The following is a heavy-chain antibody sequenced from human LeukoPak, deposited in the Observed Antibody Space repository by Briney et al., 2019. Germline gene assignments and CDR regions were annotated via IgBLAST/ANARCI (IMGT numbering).Heavy chain of an antibody. V-gene: IGHV1-2*02. CDR2: INADSGST. CDR1: GYTFRNFY. J-gene: IGHJ4*01. CDR3: ARAMSGDVFDY. Sequence: ASVKVSCKALGYTFRNFYIHWVRQAPGKGFEWMGWINADSGSTKYVQKFQGRVTMTRDTSTSTVYMELDRLSSDDTAMYYCARAMSGDVFDYWGHGTLVIVSS. D-gene: IGHD3-10*01.